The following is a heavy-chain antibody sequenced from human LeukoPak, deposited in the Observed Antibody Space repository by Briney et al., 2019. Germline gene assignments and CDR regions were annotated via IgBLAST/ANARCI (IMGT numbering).Heavy chain of an antibody. V-gene: IGHV4-4*02. CDR1: GGSISSSHW. Sequence: SETLSLTCAVSGGSISSSHWWRWVRQPPGKGLEWIGEIYHSGSTNYNPSLKSRITISVDMSKNQFSLKLSSVTAADTAVYYCARERSGSEIFARSFDIWGQGTMVTVSS. CDR3: ARERSGSEIFARSFDI. J-gene: IGHJ3*02. D-gene: IGHD3-3*01. CDR2: IYHSGST.